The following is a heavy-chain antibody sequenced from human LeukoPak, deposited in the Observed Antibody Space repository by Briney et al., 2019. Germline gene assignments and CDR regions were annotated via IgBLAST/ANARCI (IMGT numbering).Heavy chain of an antibody. J-gene: IGHJ4*02. Sequence: GGSLRLSCVASGFTFSSYSMNWVRQAPGKGLEWVAYISKSITRTHYADSVEGRFIISRDNAKNSVYLQMSSLREEDTAVYFCARDPDWLEYGGLGTLVTVSS. D-gene: IGHD3/OR15-3a*01. CDR1: GFTFSSYS. V-gene: IGHV3-48*02. CDR3: ARDPDWLEY. CDR2: ISKSITRT.